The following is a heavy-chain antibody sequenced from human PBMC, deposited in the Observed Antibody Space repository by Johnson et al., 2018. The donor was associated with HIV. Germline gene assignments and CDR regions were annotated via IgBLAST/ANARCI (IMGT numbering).Heavy chain of an antibody. CDR3: ARGVYSSSWYGAFDI. D-gene: IGHD6-13*01. CDR1: GFTFSSYA. CDR2: ISGSGGTP. Sequence: VQLVESGGGLVQPGGSLRLSCAASGFTFSSYAMSWVRQAPGKGLEWVSSISGSGGTPYYADSVKGRFTISRDNSKNTLYLQMNSLRAEDTAVYYCARGVYSSSWYGAFDIWGQGTMVTVSS. V-gene: IGHV3-23*04. J-gene: IGHJ3*02.